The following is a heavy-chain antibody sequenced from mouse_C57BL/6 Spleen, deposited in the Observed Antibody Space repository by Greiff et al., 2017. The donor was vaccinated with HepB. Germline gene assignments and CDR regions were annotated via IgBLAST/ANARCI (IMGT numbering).Heavy chain of an antibody. CDR3: ATANWAYYFDY. Sequence: QVQLKESGPELVKPGASVKISCKASGYSFTSYYIHWVKQRPGQGLEWIGWIYPGSGNTKYNEKFKGKATLTADTSSSTAYMQLSSLTSEDSAVYYCATANWAYYFDYWGQGTTLTVSS. J-gene: IGHJ2*01. CDR2: IYPGSGNT. D-gene: IGHD4-1*01. V-gene: IGHV1-66*01. CDR1: GYSFTSYY.